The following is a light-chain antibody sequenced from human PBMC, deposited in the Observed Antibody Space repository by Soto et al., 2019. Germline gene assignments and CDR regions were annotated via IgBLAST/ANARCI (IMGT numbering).Light chain of an antibody. CDR3: QQRSNWPPGYT. J-gene: IGKJ2*01. CDR2: DAS. Sequence: EIVLTQSPATLSLSPGERATLSCRASPSVSSYLAWSQQKPGQAPRLLIYDASNRATDIPARFSGSGSGTDFTLTISSLEPEDFAVYYCQQRSNWPPGYTFGQGPKLEIK. V-gene: IGKV3-11*01. CDR1: PSVSSY.